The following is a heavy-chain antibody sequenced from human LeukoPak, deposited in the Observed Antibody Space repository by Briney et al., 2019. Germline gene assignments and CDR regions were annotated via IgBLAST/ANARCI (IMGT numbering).Heavy chain of an antibody. V-gene: IGHV3-66*01. Sequence: PGGSLRLSCAASGFTVSNNYMTWVRQAPGKGLEWVSIIYTGVTAYYADSVRGRFTISRDSSKNTLYLQMSSLRAEDTALYYCARVASRAFDYWGQGALVTVSS. J-gene: IGHJ4*02. CDR1: GFTVSNNY. CDR2: IYTGVTA. CDR3: ARVASRAFDY.